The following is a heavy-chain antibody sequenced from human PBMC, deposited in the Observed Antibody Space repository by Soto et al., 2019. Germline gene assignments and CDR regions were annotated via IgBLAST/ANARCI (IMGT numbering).Heavy chain of an antibody. CDR3: ARGGSGSYRRIDY. V-gene: IGHV3-21*01. CDR1: GFTLSSYS. J-gene: IGHJ4*02. Sequence: VGSLRLSCAASGFTLSSYSMNWVRQAPGKGLEWVSSISSSSSYIYYADSVKGRFTISRDNAKNSLYLQMNSLRAEDTAVYYCARGGSGSYRRIDYWGQGTLVTVSS. CDR2: ISSSSSYI. D-gene: IGHD3-10*01.